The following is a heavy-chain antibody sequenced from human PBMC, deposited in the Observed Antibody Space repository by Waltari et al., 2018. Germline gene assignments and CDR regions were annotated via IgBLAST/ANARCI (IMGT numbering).Heavy chain of an antibody. CDR1: GYSISSGYY. CDR3: ARRGGYYGSGSYLRVDY. J-gene: IGHJ4*02. V-gene: IGHV4-38-2*01. D-gene: IGHD3-10*01. Sequence: QVQLQESGPGLVKPSETLSLTCAVSGYSISSGYYWGWIRQPPGKGLEWIGSIYHSGSTYYNPSLKSRVTISVDTSKNHVSLKLSSVTAADTAVYYCARRGGYYGSGSYLRVDYWGQGTLVTVSS. CDR2: IYHSGST.